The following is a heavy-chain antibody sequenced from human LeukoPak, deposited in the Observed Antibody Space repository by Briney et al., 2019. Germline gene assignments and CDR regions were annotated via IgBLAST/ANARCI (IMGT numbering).Heavy chain of an antibody. CDR3: ARDQGDTAMLAPFLDY. D-gene: IGHD5-18*01. CDR2: INPSGGST. V-gene: IGHV1-46*01. Sequence: ASVKVSFKASGYTFTSYYMHWVRQAPGQGLEWMGIINPSGGSTSYAQKFQGRVTMTRDTSTSTVYMELSSLRSEDTAVYYCARDQGDTAMLAPFLDYWGQGTLVTVSS. CDR1: GYTFTSYY. J-gene: IGHJ4*02.